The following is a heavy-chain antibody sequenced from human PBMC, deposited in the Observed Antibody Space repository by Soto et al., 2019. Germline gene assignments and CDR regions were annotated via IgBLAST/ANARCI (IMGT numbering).Heavy chain of an antibody. CDR2: IFPIFGTS. CDR3: ARTPCTCNICYVRWFDS. V-gene: IGHV1-69*06. Sequence: QVQLVQSGPEVKKPGSSVKVSCKASGGTSSFYALNWVRQAPGQGLEWMGGIFPIFGTSHYAQKFQGRITITADKSTSTAYMELSSLRSYDPAVYYCARTPCTCNICYVRWFDSWGQGTLVTVSS. CDR1: GGTSSFYA. J-gene: IGHJ5*01. D-gene: IGHD2-2*01.